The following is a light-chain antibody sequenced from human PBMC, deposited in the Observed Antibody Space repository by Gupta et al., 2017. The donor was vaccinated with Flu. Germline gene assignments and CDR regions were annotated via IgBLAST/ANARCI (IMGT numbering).Light chain of an antibody. V-gene: IGKV2-30*01. CDR1: QSLVYSDGDSY. J-gene: IGKJ1*01. CDR2: KAS. CDR3: MPRTSLAWT. Sequence: DDVMTQSPLSLPVTLGQSASISCRSGQSLVYSDGDSYVSWFHQRPGQPPRRLIYKASNRDSGVPDRISGSGSGTDFTLKISRVEAEDVGVYYRMPRTSLAWTFRQGTKVEIK.